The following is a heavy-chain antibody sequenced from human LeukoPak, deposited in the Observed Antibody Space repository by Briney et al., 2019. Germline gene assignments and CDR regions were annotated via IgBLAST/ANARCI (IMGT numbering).Heavy chain of an antibody. Sequence: ASVKVSCKASGYTFTTYYMHWVRQAPGQGLEWMGIINPSGGSTSYAQKFRGRVTMTRDTSTSTVYMELSSLRSEDTAVYYCAKGGGRNWYGELDYGGQGTLVTVSS. D-gene: IGHD6-13*01. J-gene: IGHJ4*02. V-gene: IGHV1-46*01. CDR1: GYTFTTYY. CDR2: INPSGGST. CDR3: AKGGGRNWYGELDY.